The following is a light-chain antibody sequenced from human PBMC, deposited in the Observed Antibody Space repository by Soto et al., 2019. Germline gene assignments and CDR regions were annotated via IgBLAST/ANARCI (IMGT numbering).Light chain of an antibody. Sequence: ISCRSSQSLLHSNGYNYLDWYLQKPGQSPQLLIYLGSNRASGVPDRFSGSGSGTDFTLKISRVEAEDVGVYYCMQPLQSWTFGQGTKVDIK. CDR1: QSLLHSNGYNY. V-gene: IGKV2-28*01. CDR3: MQPLQSWT. J-gene: IGKJ1*01. CDR2: LGS.